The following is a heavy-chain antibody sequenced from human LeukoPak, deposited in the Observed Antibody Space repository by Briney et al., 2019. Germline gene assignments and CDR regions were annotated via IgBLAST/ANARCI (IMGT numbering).Heavy chain of an antibody. Sequence: GGSLRLSCAASGFTFRSYAMHWVRQAPGKGLEWVAVISDDGSRQHYADFLEGRFTISRDNSKNTVSLQMSSLTSEDTAVYFCVREQPGDGWSGFDYWGQGTLVTVSS. D-gene: IGHD6-19*01. CDR2: ISDDGSRQ. V-gene: IGHV3-30*15. CDR3: VREQPGDGWSGFDY. CDR1: GFTFRSYA. J-gene: IGHJ4*02.